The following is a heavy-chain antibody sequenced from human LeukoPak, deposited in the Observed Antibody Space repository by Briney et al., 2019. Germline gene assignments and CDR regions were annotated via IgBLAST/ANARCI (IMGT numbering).Heavy chain of an antibody. V-gene: IGHV4-59*12. CDR2: IYYSGRT. J-gene: IGHJ6*03. CDR3: ARDGGSSWYLPYYYYMDV. D-gene: IGHD6-13*01. CDR1: GGSISSYY. Sequence: PSETLSLTCSVSGGSISSYYWSWIRQPPGKGLEWIGYIYYSGRTSYNPSLKSRVTISVDTSKNQFSLKLSSVTAADTAVYYCARDGGSSWYLPYYYYMDVWGKGTTVTVSS.